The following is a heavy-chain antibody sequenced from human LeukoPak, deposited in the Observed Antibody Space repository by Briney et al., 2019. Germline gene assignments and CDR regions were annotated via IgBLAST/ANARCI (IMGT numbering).Heavy chain of an antibody. Sequence: SETLSLTCTVSGGSISGSSYYWGWIRQPPGKGLEWIGSIYYSGSTYYKLSLKSRVTISLDTSKNHFYLKLSSVTAADTAVYYCARGSYDILTGYSTLGEYWGQGTLVTVSS. D-gene: IGHD3-9*01. V-gene: IGHV4-39*02. CDR1: GGSISGSSYY. CDR3: ARGSYDILTGYSTLGEY. CDR2: IYYSGST. J-gene: IGHJ4*02.